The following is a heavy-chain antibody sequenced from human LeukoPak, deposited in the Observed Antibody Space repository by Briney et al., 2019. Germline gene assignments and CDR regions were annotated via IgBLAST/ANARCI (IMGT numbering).Heavy chain of an antibody. CDR3: VRAGITMVRGVIIPGAFDI. Sequence: SVKVSCKASGGTFSSYAISWVRQAPGQGLEWMGGIIPIFGTANYAQKFQGRVTITTDESTSTAYMELSSLRSEDTAVYYCVRAGITMVRGVIIPGAFDIWGQGTMVTVSS. J-gene: IGHJ3*02. V-gene: IGHV1-69*05. CDR1: GGTFSSYA. CDR2: IIPIFGTA. D-gene: IGHD3-10*01.